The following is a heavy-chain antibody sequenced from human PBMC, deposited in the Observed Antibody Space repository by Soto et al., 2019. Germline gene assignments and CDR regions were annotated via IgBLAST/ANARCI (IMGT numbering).Heavy chain of an antibody. CDR3: ARESGSDWNFDY. CDR2: IHPNSGDR. V-gene: IGHV1-2*02. Sequence: QVQLVQSGAEVKKPGASVKVSCKASGYTFSYYLIHWVRQAPGQGLEWMGWIHPNSGDRKYAQKFQGRVTMTRDTSGNIVYMELSSLTSDDTAVFYCARESGSDWNFDYWGQGTLVTVSS. D-gene: IGHD6-19*01. CDR1: GYTFSYYL. J-gene: IGHJ4*02.